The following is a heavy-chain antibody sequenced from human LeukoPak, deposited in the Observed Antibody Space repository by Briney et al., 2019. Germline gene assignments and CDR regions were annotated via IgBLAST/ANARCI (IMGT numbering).Heavy chain of an antibody. V-gene: IGHV1-2*02. Sequence: ASVKVSCKASGYTFTGYYMHWVRQAPGQGLEWMGWINPNGGGTNYAQKFQGRVTMTRDTSISTAYMELSRLRSDDTAVYYCARAHTPIRYDSSGYYSGYWGQGTLVTVSS. D-gene: IGHD3-22*01. J-gene: IGHJ4*02. CDR2: INPNGGGT. CDR1: GYTFTGYY. CDR3: ARAHTPIRYDSSGYYSGY.